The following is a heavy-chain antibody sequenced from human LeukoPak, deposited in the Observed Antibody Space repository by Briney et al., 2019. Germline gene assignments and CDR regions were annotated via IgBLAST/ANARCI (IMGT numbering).Heavy chain of an antibody. J-gene: IGHJ4*02. V-gene: IGHV3-23*01. Sequence: GGSLRLSCAASGFTFSNYGMSWVRQAPGKGLDWVSTSINTGGSTFYVDSVKGRFTITRGNSKNTPYLQMNSLTAEATAIYYWSQGGRLLDSRGQGKLVTVSS. CDR1: GFTFSNYG. CDR2: SINTGGST. D-gene: IGHD1-26*01. CDR3: SQGGRLLDS.